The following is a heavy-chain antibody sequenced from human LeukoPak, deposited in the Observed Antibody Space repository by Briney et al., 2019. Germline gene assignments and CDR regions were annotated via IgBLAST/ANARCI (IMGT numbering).Heavy chain of an antibody. J-gene: IGHJ3*02. CDR1: GGSISSSSYY. CDR3: ARDPTYNPAIFDI. Sequence: PSETLSLTCTVSGGSISSSSYYWGWIRQPPGKGLEWIGSIYYSGSTYYNPSLKSRVTISVDTSKNQFSLKLTSVTAADTAVYYCARDPTYNPAIFDIWGQGKMIIVSS. V-gene: IGHV4-39*07. CDR2: IYYSGST. D-gene: IGHD1-1*01.